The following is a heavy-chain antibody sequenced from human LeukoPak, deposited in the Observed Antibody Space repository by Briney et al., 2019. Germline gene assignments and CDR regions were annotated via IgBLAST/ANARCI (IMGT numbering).Heavy chain of an antibody. Sequence: ASVKVSCKASGGTFSSYAISWVRQAPGQGLEWMGGIIPIFGTANYAQKFQGRVTITTDESTSTAYMELSSLRSEDTAVYYCAKDHMVYSAFWGQGTLVTVSS. V-gene: IGHV1-69*05. D-gene: IGHD4-11*01. CDR2: IIPIFGTA. J-gene: IGHJ4*02. CDR3: AKDHMVYSAF. CDR1: GGTFSSYA.